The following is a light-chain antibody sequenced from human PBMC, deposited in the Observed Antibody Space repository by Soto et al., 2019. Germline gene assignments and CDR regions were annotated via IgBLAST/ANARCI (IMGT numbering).Light chain of an antibody. CDR3: HSYDGDNWV. CDR1: SGSIVSNF. J-gene: IGLJ3*02. CDR2: EDN. Sequence: NFMLTQPHSVSESPGKTVTISCTRSSGSIVSNFVQWFQLRPGGVPATLIYEDNQRPSGVTDRFSGSIDRSTNSASLTISQLQTEDEADYYCHSYDGDNWVFGGGTKLTVL. V-gene: IGLV6-57*04.